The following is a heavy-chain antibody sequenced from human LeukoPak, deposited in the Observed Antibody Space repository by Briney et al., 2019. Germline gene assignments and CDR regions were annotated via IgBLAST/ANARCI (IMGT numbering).Heavy chain of an antibody. V-gene: IGHV1-69*13. CDR3: ARGYIVGVPWGDNWFDP. CDR2: IIPIFGTA. J-gene: IGHJ5*02. Sequence: ASVKVSCKASGGTFSSYAISWVRQAPGQGLEWMGGIIPIFGTANYAQKFQGRVTITADESTSTAYMELSSLRSEDTAVYYCARGYIVGVPWGDNWFDPWGPGTLVTVSS. D-gene: IGHD1-26*01. CDR1: GGTFSSYA.